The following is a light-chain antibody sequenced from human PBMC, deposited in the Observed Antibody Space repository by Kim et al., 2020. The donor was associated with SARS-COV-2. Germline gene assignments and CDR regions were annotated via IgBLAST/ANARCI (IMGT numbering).Light chain of an antibody. Sequence: SVSPGQTASITCSGDKLGDKYACWYQQKPGQSPGLVIYQDSKRPSGIPERFSGSNSGNTATLTISGTQAMDEADYYCQAWESSSWVFGGGTKLTVL. V-gene: IGLV3-1*01. J-gene: IGLJ3*02. CDR3: QAWESSSWV. CDR2: QDS. CDR1: KLGDKY.